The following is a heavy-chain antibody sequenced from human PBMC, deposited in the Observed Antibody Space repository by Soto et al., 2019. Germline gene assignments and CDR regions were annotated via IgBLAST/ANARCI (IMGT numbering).Heavy chain of an antibody. CDR1: GGSISSRNW. J-gene: IGHJ3*01. V-gene: IGHV4-4*02. Sequence: QVQLQESGPGLVKPSGTLSLTCAVSGGSISSRNWWSWVRQPPGKGLEWIGEIYHSGSTNYNPSLKSLVTISVDKSKNPFSLKLSSVTAADTAVYYCASKFGELFADAFDLWGQGTMVTVSS. CDR3: ASKFGELFADAFDL. D-gene: IGHD3-10*01. CDR2: IYHSGST.